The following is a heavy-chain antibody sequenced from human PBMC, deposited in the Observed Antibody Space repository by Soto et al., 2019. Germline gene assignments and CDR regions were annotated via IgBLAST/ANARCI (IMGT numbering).Heavy chain of an antibody. V-gene: IGHV1-18*01. CDR3: ARGFHPDDSALLWFGELLVGMDV. CDR1: GYTFTSYG. D-gene: IGHD3-10*01. J-gene: IGHJ6*02. CDR2: LSAYNGNT. Sequence: QVPLVQSGAEVKKPGASVKVSCKASGYTFTSYGISWVRQAPGQGLEWMGWLSAYNGNTNYAQKLQGRVTMTTDTSTSTAYMELRSLRSDDTAVYYCARGFHPDDSALLWFGELLVGMDVWGQGTTVTVSS.